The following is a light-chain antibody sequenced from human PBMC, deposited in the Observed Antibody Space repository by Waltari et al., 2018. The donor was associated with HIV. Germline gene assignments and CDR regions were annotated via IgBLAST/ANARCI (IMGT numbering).Light chain of an antibody. Sequence: EIIMTQSPVTLSVSPGEKATISCRASHSVNRNLAWYQQKPGQAPRLLIYGASTRATGIPARVSGSGAGTEFILTISSLQSEDFAIYYCQHYHNWPPWTFGQGTKVEIK. V-gene: IGKV3-15*01. CDR2: GAS. CDR1: HSVNRN. CDR3: QHYHNWPPWT. J-gene: IGKJ1*01.